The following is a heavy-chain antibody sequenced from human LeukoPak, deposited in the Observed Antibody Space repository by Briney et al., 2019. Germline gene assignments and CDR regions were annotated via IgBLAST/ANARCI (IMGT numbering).Heavy chain of an antibody. CDR3: ARDRTTVTTFDY. V-gene: IGHV3-21*01. CDR1: RFTFSTYT. Sequence: PGGSPRLSCAASRFTFSTYTMNWVRQAPGKGLEWVSSISSSSSYIYYADSVKGRFTISRDNAKNSLYLQMKTLRAEDTAVYYCARDRTTVTTFDYWGQGTLVTVSS. CDR2: ISSSSSYI. J-gene: IGHJ4*02. D-gene: IGHD4-17*01.